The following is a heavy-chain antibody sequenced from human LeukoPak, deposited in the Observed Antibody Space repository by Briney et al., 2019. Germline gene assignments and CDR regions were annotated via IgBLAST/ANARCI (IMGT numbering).Heavy chain of an antibody. J-gene: IGHJ4*02. CDR2: IRYDGSNK. CDR1: GFTFSSYT. V-gene: IGHV3-30*02. CDR3: AKDTAPGSIVGATEYFDY. Sequence: GGSLRLSCAASGFTFSSYTMNWVRQAPGKGLEWVAFIRYDGSNKYYADSVKGRFTISRDNSKNTLYLQMNSLRAEDTAVYYCAKDTAPGSIVGATEYFDYWGQGTLVTVSS. D-gene: IGHD1-26*01.